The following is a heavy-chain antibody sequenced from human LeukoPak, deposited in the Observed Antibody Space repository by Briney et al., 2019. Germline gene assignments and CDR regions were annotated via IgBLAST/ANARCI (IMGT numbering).Heavy chain of an antibody. CDR2: IYYSGST. Sequence: SEALSLTCTVSGDSISSYYWSWIRQPPGKGLEWIGYIYYSGSTNYNPSLKSRVTISVDTSKNQFSLKLSSVTAADTAVYYCASPGYCSGGRCYGMDVWGQGTTVTVSS. V-gene: IGHV4-59*08. J-gene: IGHJ6*02. CDR1: GDSISSYY. CDR3: ASPGYCSGGRCYGMDV. D-gene: IGHD2-15*01.